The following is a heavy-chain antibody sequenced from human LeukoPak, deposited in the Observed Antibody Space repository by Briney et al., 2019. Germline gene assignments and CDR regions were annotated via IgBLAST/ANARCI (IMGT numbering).Heavy chain of an antibody. J-gene: IGHJ4*02. Sequence: PGGSLRLSRAASGFTFSHYWMHWVRQAPGKGLVWVSRINTDGSTTTYADSVKGRLTISRDNAKNTLYLQMNSLRADDTAVYYCTASKNYWGQGTLVTVSS. CDR2: INTDGSTT. D-gene: IGHD6-6*01. V-gene: IGHV3-74*01. CDR1: GFTFSHYW. CDR3: TASKNY.